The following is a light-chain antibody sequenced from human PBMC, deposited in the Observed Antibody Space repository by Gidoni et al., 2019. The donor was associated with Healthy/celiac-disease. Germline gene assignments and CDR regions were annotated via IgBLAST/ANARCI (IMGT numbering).Light chain of an antibody. CDR1: SANIGSNY. Sequence: QSVLTQPPSASGTPGQRVTISCSGSSANIGSNYVYWYQQLPGTAPKLLIYRNNQRPSGVPDRFSGSKSGTSASLAISGLRSEDEAEYYCAAWDDSLREVFGGGTKLTVL. J-gene: IGLJ3*02. CDR2: RNN. CDR3: AAWDDSLREV. V-gene: IGLV1-47*01.